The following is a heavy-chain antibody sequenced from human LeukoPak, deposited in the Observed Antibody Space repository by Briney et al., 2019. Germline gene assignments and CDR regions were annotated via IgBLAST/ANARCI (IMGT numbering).Heavy chain of an antibody. CDR1: GFTFSTYS. CDR3: ARTDMNGGSYYNFDS. CDR2: ISSSSGTI. D-gene: IGHD1-26*01. V-gene: IGHV3-48*02. Sequence: PGESLRLSCAASGFTFSTYSMNWVRQAPGKGLEWVSYISSSSGTIFYADSVKGRFTISRDNAKNSLYLQMNSLRDEDTAVYYCARTDMNGGSYYNFDSRGQGTLVTVSS. J-gene: IGHJ4*02.